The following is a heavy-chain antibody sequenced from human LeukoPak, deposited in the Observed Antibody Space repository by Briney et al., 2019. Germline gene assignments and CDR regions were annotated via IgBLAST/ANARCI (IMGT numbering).Heavy chain of an antibody. CDR3: ARGSPMLRGRPFDY. CDR1: GFTVSSNY. Sequence: GGSLRLSCAASGFTVSSNYMSWVRQAPGKGLEWVSVIYSGGSTYYADSVKGRFTISRDNSKNTLYLQMNSLRAEDTAVYYCARGSPMLRGRPFDYWGQGTLVTVSP. J-gene: IGHJ4*02. CDR2: IYSGGST. V-gene: IGHV3-53*01. D-gene: IGHD3-10*01.